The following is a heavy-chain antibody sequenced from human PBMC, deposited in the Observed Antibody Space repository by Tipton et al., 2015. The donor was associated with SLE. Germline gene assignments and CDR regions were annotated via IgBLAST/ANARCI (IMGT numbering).Heavy chain of an antibody. J-gene: IGHJ4*02. CDR2: INWNGGST. D-gene: IGHD7-27*01. CDR3: ARGTGVGLLPPFDS. CDR1: GFTFSSYA. V-gene: IGHV3-20*04. Sequence: SLRLSCAASGFTFSSYAMHWVRQAPGKGLEWVSGINWNGGSTTYADSMKGRFTISRDNAKNSLHLQMNSLRAEDTALYYCARGTGVGLLPPFDSRGQGTLVTVSS.